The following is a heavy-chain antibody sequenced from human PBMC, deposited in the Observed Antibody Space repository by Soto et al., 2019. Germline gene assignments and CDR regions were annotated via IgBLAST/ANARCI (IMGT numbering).Heavy chain of an antibody. J-gene: IGHJ6*02. CDR3: ARSNYDFWSGRLNYGMDV. CDR1: GFTFSSYA. CDR2: ISGSGGST. D-gene: IGHD3-3*01. Sequence: GGSLRLCCAASGFTFSSYAMSWVRQAPGKGLEWVSAISGSGGSTYYADSVKGRFTISRDNSKNTLYLQMNSLRAEDTAVYYCARSNYDFWSGRLNYGMDVWGQGTTVTVSS. V-gene: IGHV3-23*01.